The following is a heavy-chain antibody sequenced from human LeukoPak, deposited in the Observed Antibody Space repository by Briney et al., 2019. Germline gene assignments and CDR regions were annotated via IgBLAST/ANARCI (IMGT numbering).Heavy chain of an antibody. CDR2: INGNGGST. J-gene: IGHJ4*02. CDR3: AKGLSTYSSSSPDY. V-gene: IGHV3-23*01. D-gene: IGHD6-6*01. Sequence: PGGSLRLSCAASGFTFNSYAMIWVRQAPGKGLEWVSVINGNGGSTYYADSVKGRFTMSRDSFKSTLYLRMNSLRAEDTAIYYCAKGLSTYSSSSPDYWGQGTLVTVSS. CDR1: GFTFNSYA.